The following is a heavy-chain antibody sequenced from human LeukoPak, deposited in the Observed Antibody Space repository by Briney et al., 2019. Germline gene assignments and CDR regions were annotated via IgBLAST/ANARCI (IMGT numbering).Heavy chain of an antibody. CDR1: GGSFSGYY. V-gene: IGHV4-34*01. Sequence: SETLSLTCAVYGGSFSGYYWSWIRQPPGKGLEWIGEINHSGSTNYNPSLKSRVTLSVDTSKNQFSPKLGSVTAADTAVYYCARTLEQHLVPFDYWGQGTLVTLSS. J-gene: IGHJ4*02. D-gene: IGHD6-13*01. CDR3: ARTLEQHLVPFDY. CDR2: INHSGST.